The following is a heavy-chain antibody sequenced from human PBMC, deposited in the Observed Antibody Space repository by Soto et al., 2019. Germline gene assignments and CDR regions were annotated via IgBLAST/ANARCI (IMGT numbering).Heavy chain of an antibody. V-gene: IGHV3-21*01. Sequence: GGSLRLSCASSGFTFSSYSMNLVRQAPGKGLEWVSSISSSSRYIYYPDSVKGRFTISRDNAKNSLYLQMSSLRAEDTAVYYCARGFDILTGLYFQHWGQGTLVTVSS. D-gene: IGHD3-9*01. CDR3: ARGFDILTGLYFQH. CDR1: GFTFSSYS. CDR2: ISSSSRYI. J-gene: IGHJ1*01.